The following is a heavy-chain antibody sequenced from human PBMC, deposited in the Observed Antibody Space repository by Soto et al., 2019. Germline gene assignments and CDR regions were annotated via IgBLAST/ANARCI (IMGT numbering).Heavy chain of an antibody. Sequence: SDTLSLTSTFSGGSVGSSSYYWGWIRQPPGKGLEWIGTIYYTGSTSYSPSLKSRVTISVDTSKTQFSLNLKSVTAADTAVYYCAGRRAGDYYFDYWGQGTLVTVSS. CDR2: IYYTGST. D-gene: IGHD3-16*01. CDR3: AGRRAGDYYFDY. CDR1: GGSVGSSSYY. J-gene: IGHJ4*02. V-gene: IGHV4-39*01.